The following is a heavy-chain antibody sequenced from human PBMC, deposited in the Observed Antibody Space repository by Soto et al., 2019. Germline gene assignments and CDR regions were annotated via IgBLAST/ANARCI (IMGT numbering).Heavy chain of an antibody. CDR2: ISAYNGNT. D-gene: IGHD4-17*01. CDR1: GYTFTSYG. J-gene: IGHJ5*02. V-gene: IGHV1-18*01. Sequence: ASVKVSCKASGYTFTSYGISWVRQAPGQGLEWMGWISAYNGNTNYAQKLQGGVTMTTDTSTSTAYMELRSLRSDDTAVYYCASFSDYGDYNWFDPWGQGTLVTVSS. CDR3: ASFSDYGDYNWFDP.